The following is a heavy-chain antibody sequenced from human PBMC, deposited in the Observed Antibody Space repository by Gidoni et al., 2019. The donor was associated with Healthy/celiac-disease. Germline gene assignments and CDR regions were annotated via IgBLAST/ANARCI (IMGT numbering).Heavy chain of an antibody. CDR2: ISGSGGST. CDR1: GSTFRSYA. V-gene: IGHV3-23*01. CDR3: AKGPAIVVVPAFDY. Sequence: EVQLLESGGGLVQPGGSRCISCAASGSTFRSYAMSWVRQAPGKGLGLVSAISGSGGSTYYADCVKGRCTIARDNSKNTLYLQMNSLRAEDTAVYYCAKGPAIVVVPAFDYWGQGTLVTVSS. J-gene: IGHJ4*02. D-gene: IGHD2-2*01.